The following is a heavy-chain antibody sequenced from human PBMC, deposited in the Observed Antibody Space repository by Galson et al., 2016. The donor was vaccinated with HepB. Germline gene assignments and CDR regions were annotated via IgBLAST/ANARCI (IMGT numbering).Heavy chain of an antibody. Sequence: SLRLSCAASGFSLSSFLMHWFRQAPGKGLEWVSHINPESTTVNYADSVRGRFTISRDKSKNTLYLQMNSLRTEDSAVYYCARMNGWFGEVRAHAAFDIGGQGTMVTVSS. CDR1: GFSLSSFL. D-gene: IGHD3-10*01. J-gene: IGHJ3*02. CDR3: ARMNGWFGEVRAHAAFDI. V-gene: IGHV3-74*01. CDR2: INPESTTV.